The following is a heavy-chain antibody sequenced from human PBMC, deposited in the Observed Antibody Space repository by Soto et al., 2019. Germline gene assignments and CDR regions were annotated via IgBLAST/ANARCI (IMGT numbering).Heavy chain of an antibody. J-gene: IGHJ6*02. D-gene: IGHD1-7*01. CDR1: GYSFSSYG. CDR2: INTYNGNT. Sequence: ASVKVSCKASGYSFSSYGIHWVRQAPGQGLEWMGWINTYNGNTNYAQKLQGRVTMTTDTSTSTAYMELRNLRSDDTAVYYCARGNYETYYYYYYGMDVWGQGTTVTVSS. V-gene: IGHV1-18*01. CDR3: ARGNYETYYYYYYGMDV.